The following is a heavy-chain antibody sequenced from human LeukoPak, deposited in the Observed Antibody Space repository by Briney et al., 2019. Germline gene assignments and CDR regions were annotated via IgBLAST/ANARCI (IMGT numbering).Heavy chain of an antibody. CDR3: TKSGYGGNWFDP. J-gene: IGHJ5*02. V-gene: IGHV3-74*01. CDR1: GFTFSSYA. CDR2: INNDGRNT. D-gene: IGHD4-23*01. Sequence: GSLRLSCAASGFTFSSYAMSWVRQAPGKGLVWVSRINNDGRNTRYADSVKGRFTISRDNAKNTLFLQMDSLRAEDTAVYYCTKSGYGGNWFDPWGQGTLVTVSA.